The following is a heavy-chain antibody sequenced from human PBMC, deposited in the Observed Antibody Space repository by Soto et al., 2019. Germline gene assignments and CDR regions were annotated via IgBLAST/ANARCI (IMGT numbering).Heavy chain of an antibody. CDR2: IYPGDSDT. V-gene: IGHV5-51*01. CDR3: ARNTYSSRPYYFDY. Sequence: GQSLNLSCKGSGYRFTSYWIGWVRPMPGKGLEWMGIIYPGDSDTRYSPSFQGQVTISADKSISTAYLQWSSLKASDTAMYYCARNTYSSRPYYFDYWGQGTLVTLSS. J-gene: IGHJ4*02. CDR1: GYRFTSYW. D-gene: IGHD6-13*01.